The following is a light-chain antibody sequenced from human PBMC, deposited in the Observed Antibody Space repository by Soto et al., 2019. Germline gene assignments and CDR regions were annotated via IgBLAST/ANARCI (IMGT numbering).Light chain of an antibody. J-gene: IGKJ4*01. CDR3: QNYNSAPLT. CDR1: QDISNS. CDR2: ATS. V-gene: IGKV1-27*01. Sequence: DIQMTQSPSSLSASVGDRVTITCRASQDISNSLAWYQQKPGKVPKVLIYATSILQSGVTARLSGSGSGTDFTLTISSLQPEDVATYYCQNYNSAPLTFGGGTKVEI.